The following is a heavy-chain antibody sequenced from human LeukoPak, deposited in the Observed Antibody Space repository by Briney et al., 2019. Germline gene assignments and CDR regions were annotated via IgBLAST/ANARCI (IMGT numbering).Heavy chain of an antibody. CDR3: AKARNYYDSSGILDY. J-gene: IGHJ4*02. CDR1: GFTFSSYG. D-gene: IGHD3-22*01. CDR2: ISYDGSNK. Sequence: PGGSLRLSCAASGFTFSSYGMHWVRQAPGKGLEWVAVISYDGSNKYYADSVKGRFAISRDNSKNTLYLQMDSLRTEDTAVYYCAKARNYYDSSGILDYWGQGTLVTVSS. V-gene: IGHV3-30*18.